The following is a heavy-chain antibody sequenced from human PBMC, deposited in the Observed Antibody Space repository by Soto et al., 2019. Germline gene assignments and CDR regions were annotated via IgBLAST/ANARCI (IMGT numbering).Heavy chain of an antibody. J-gene: IGHJ4*02. D-gene: IGHD6-19*01. V-gene: IGHV3-30-3*01. Sequence: QVQLVESGGGVVQPGRSLRLSCAASGFTFSSYAMHWVRQAPGKGLEWVAVISYDGSNKYYADSVKGRFTISRDNSKNTRYLQMNSLGADDTAVYSCARVRSSGWEFDYWGQGTLVTVSS. CDR1: GFTFSSYA. CDR2: ISYDGSNK. CDR3: ARVRSSGWEFDY.